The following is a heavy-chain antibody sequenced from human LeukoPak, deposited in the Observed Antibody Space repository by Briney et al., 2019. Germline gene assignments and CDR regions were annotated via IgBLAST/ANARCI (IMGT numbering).Heavy chain of an antibody. CDR3: AFYGSGSYTFDY. CDR1: GGSISSYY. D-gene: IGHD3-10*01. Sequence: PSETLSLTCTVSGGSISSYYWSWIRQLPGKGLEWIGYIYYSGSTNYNPSLKSRVTISVDTSKNQFSLKLSSVTAADTAVYYCAFYGSGSYTFDYWGQGTQVTVSS. CDR2: IYYSGST. V-gene: IGHV4-59*01. J-gene: IGHJ4*02.